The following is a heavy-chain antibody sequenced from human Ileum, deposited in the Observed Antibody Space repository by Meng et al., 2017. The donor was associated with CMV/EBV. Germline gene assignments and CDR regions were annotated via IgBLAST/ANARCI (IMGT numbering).Heavy chain of an antibody. CDR1: GDLYSSGHYY. CDR2: IHDSGST. CDR3: ARVWGIAVRPLDY. V-gene: IGHV4-30-4*01. J-gene: IGHJ4*02. D-gene: IGHD6-6*01. Sequence: QVELKASGTGLVNPSQTLSLTCTVSGDLYSSGHYYWSWIRQAPGKGLEWIGHIHDSGSTYYNPSLQSRVTISVDTSKNQFSLKLSSVTAADTAVYYCARVWGIAVRPLDYWGQGTLVTVSS.